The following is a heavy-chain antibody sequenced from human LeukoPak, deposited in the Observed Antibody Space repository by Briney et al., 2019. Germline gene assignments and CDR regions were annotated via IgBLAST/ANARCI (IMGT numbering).Heavy chain of an antibody. J-gene: IGHJ4*02. CDR2: ISSSSSYI. Sequence: KTGGSLRLPCAASGFTFSSYEMNWVRQAPGKGLEWVSSISSSSSYIYYADSVKGRFTISRDNAKNSLYLQMNSLRAEDTAVYYCARDRGYGDYLGLLWGQGTLVTVSS. D-gene: IGHD4-17*01. V-gene: IGHV3-21*01. CDR1: GFTFSSYE. CDR3: ARDRGYGDYLGLL.